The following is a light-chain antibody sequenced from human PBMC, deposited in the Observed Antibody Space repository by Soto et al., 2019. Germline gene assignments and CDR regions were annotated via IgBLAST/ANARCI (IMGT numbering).Light chain of an antibody. CDR3: QQYNNWLT. CDR2: GAS. J-gene: IGKJ4*01. CDR1: QSVSSN. V-gene: IGKV3-15*01. Sequence: EVVMTQSPATLSVSLGERATLSCRASQSVSSNLAWYQQKPGQAPRLLIYGASTRATGIPARFSGSGSGTEFTRTISSLQSEDFAVYYCQQYNNWLTFGGGTKVEIK.